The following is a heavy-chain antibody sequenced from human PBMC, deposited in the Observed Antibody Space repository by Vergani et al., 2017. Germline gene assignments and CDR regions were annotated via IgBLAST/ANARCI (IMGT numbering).Heavy chain of an antibody. D-gene: IGHD6-13*01. CDR1: GVTFSSYA. Sequence: EVQLLEPGGGLVQPGGSLRLSCAASGVTFSSYAMSWVRQAPGKGLEGISASSGSSGSTYYADSVKGRFTISRDNSKNTLYLQMNSLRDEDTAVYYCATHPGYSSSGHKYYYYYLDVWGKG. V-gene: IGHV3-23*01. J-gene: IGHJ6*03. CDR3: ATHPGYSSSGHKYYYYYLDV. CDR2: SSGSSGST.